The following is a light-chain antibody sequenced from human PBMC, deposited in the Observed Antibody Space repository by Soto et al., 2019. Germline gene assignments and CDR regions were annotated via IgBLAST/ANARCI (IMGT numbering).Light chain of an antibody. V-gene: IGLV2-14*01. CDR3: SSYTSSSPYV. J-gene: IGLJ1*01. CDR1: SSDVGGYNY. CDR2: DVS. Sequence: QSVLTQPASVSGSPGQSITISCTGTSSDVGGYNYVSWYQQHPGKATKLMNYDVSNRPSGVSNRFSGSKSGNTASLTFSGLQAEDEADYYCSSYTSSSPYVFGTGTKVTVL.